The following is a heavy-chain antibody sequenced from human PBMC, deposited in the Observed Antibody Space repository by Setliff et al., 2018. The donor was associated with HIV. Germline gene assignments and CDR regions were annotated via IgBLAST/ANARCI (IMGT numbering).Heavy chain of an antibody. D-gene: IGHD4-17*01. CDR2: ISSSGSTI. CDR3: ARDSDVTSDAFDI. V-gene: IGHV3-48*04. CDR1: GITFGNAW. Sequence: PGGSLRLSCAVSGITFGNAWMNWVRQAPGKGLEWVSYISSSGSTIYYADSVKGRFTISRDNAKNSLYLQMDSLRAEDTAVYYCARDSDVTSDAFDIWGQGTMVTVSS. J-gene: IGHJ3*02.